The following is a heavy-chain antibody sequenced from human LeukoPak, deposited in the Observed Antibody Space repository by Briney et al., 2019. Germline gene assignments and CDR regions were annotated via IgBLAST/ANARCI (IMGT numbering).Heavy chain of an antibody. J-gene: IGHJ4*02. Sequence: GGSLRLSCEASRFTFSSHEMNWVRQPPGKGLEWISYISSSGSTIYYTGSVRGRFTVSRDNTKNSLYLQMNSLRAEDAAVYYCARGPDCGGDCFPSTYYFDYWGQGTLVTVSS. D-gene: IGHD2-21*02. CDR1: RFTFSSHE. V-gene: IGHV3-48*03. CDR3: ARGPDCGGDCFPSTYYFDY. CDR2: ISSSGSTI.